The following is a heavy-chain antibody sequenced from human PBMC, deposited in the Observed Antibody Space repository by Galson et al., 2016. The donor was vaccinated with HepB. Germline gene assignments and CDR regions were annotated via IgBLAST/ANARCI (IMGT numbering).Heavy chain of an antibody. D-gene: IGHD6-19*01. CDR3: ASKGKEGLVHGYFDY. J-gene: IGHJ4*02. CDR2: LYFGANT. V-gene: IGHV4-39*01. CDR1: GGSINSSSFY. Sequence: ETLSLTCSVSGGSINSSSFYWGWIRQSPGRGLEWIGTLYFGANTYYNPSLKSRVTISVDTSNNQFSLKLTSVTPEDTAIYHCASKGKEGLVHGYFDYWGQGTLATVSS.